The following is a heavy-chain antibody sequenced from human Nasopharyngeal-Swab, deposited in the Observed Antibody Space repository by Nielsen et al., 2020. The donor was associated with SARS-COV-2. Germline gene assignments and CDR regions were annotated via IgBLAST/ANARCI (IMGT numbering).Heavy chain of an antibody. Sequence: GGSLRLSCAASGFTFSDYTMNWVRQAPGQGLEWVSSISSSGSYMSYTDSVKGRFTMSRDNAKNSLYLQMNSLRAEDTAVYYCASDSRYWGQGTLVTVSS. CDR2: ISSSGSYM. CDR1: GFTFSDYT. CDR3: ASDSRY. D-gene: IGHD2-2*01. V-gene: IGHV3-21*01. J-gene: IGHJ4*02.